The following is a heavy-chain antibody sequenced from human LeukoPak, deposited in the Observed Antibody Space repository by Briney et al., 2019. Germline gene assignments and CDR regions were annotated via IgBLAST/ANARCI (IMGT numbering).Heavy chain of an antibody. CDR1: GYTLTELS. CDR2: FDPEDGET. CDR3: ATDLVPAAIVLMLFDY. D-gene: IGHD2-2*01. Sequence: RASVKVSCKVSGYTLTELSMHWVRQAPGKGLEWMGGFDPEDGETIYAQKFQGRVTMTEDTSTDTAYMELSSLRSEDTAVYYCATDLVPAAIVLMLFDYWGQGTLVTVSS. J-gene: IGHJ4*02. V-gene: IGHV1-24*01.